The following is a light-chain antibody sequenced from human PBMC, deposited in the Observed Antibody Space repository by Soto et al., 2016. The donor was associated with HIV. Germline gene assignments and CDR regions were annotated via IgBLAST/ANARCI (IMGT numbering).Light chain of an antibody. CDR3: QVWDSSSDHVV. CDR2: DDS. CDR1: NIGSKS. Sequence: SYELTQSPSVSVAPGKTARITCGGNNIGSKSVHWYQQKPGQAPVLVVYDDSDRPSGIPDRFSGSNSRNTATLTIYRVEAGDEADYYCQVWDSSSDHVVFGGGTKLTVL. J-gene: IGLJ2*01. V-gene: IGLV3-21*03.